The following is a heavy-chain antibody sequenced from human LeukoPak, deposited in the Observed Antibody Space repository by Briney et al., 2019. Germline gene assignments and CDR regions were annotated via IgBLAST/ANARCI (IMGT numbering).Heavy chain of an antibody. J-gene: IGHJ4*02. CDR3: ARGSYDSSGYYYLIRQHFDY. D-gene: IGHD3-22*01. CDR2: INHSGST. V-gene: IGHV4-34*01. CDR1: GGSFSGYY. Sequence: SETLPLTCAVYGGSFSGYYWSWIRQPPGKGLEWIGEINHSGSTNYNPSLKSRVTISVDTSKNQFSLKLSSVTAADTAVYYCARGSYDSSGYYYLIRQHFDYWGQGTLVTVSS.